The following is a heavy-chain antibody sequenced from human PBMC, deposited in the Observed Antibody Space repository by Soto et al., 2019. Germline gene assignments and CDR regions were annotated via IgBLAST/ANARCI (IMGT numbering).Heavy chain of an antibody. D-gene: IGHD3-3*01. Sequence: SETLSLTCTVSGGSISSYYWSWIRQPPGKGLEWIGYIYYSGSTNYNPSLKSRVTISVDTSKNQFSLKLSSVTAADTAVYYCARGYDLWSGYAPPDYYYMDVWGKGTTVTVSS. CDR1: GGSISSYY. CDR3: ARGYDLWSGYAPPDYYYMDV. V-gene: IGHV4-59*01. J-gene: IGHJ6*03. CDR2: IYYSGST.